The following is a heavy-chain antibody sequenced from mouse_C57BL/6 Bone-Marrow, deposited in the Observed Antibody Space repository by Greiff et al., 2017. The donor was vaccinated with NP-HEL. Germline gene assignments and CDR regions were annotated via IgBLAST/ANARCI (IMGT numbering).Heavy chain of an antibody. Sequence: VQLQQSGTVLARPGASVKMSCKTSGYTFTSYWMHWVKQRPGQGLEWIGAIYPGNSDTSYNQKLKGKAKLTAVTSASTAYMELSSLTNEDSAVYYCTRGMTTGVATDYWGQGTTLTVSS. D-gene: IGHD1-1*01. CDR2: IYPGNSDT. J-gene: IGHJ2*01. CDR3: TRGMTTGVATDY. V-gene: IGHV1-5*01. CDR1: GYTFTSYW.